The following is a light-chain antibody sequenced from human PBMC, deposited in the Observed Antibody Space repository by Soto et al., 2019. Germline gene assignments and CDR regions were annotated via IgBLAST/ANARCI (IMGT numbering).Light chain of an antibody. CDR1: TGAVTSGHW. CDR3: LVIFTGVGEV. V-gene: IGLV7-46*01. J-gene: IGLJ1*01. CDR2: DTD. Sequence: QAVVTKEPSLTVSPGGTVTLTCASSTGAVTSGHWPHWFQQKPGQAPRTLIYDTDNKHPWTPARFSGSLLGGKAALTLSGAQPEDEADYYCLVIFTGVGEVFGTGTKLTVL.